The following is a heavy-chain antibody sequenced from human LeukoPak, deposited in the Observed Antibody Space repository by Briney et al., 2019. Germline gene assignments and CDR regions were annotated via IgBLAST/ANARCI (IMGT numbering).Heavy chain of an antibody. CDR2: INHSGST. CDR1: GGSFSGYY. D-gene: IGHD6-19*01. CDR3: ARRGVAVAGIERMDAFDI. J-gene: IGHJ3*02. V-gene: IGHV4-34*01. Sequence: SSETLSLTCAVYGGSFSGYYWSWIRPPPGGGLEWIGGINHSGSTNYNPSLKSRVTISVDTSKNQFSLKLTSVTAADTAVYYCARRGVAVAGIERMDAFDIWGQGTMVTVSS.